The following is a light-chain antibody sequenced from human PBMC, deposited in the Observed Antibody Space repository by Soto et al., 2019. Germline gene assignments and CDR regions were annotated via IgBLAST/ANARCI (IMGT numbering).Light chain of an antibody. V-gene: IGKV1-5*01. Sequence: DIHMTQAPCSLSSSLGDRVTITFRASESMSNCLAWYQQKPGKAPKLLISGASSLQSGVPSRFSGSASGTEFTLTISSLQPDDIATYYCQQCHRYLTFGQGTKVDIK. CDR2: GAS. CDR3: QQCHRYLT. J-gene: IGKJ1*01. CDR1: ESMSNC.